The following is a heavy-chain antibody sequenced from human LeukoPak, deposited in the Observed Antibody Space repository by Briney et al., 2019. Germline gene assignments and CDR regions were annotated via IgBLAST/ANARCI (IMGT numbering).Heavy chain of an antibody. J-gene: IGHJ6*03. CDR3: ARVIGSSSSFLYYYYYMDV. D-gene: IGHD6-6*01. Sequence: SETLSLTCAVSGYSISSGYYWGWIRQPPGKGLGWIGSIYHSGSTYYNPSLKSRVTISVDTSKDQFSLKLSSVTAADTAVYYCARVIGSSSSFLYYYYYMDVWGKGTTVTVSS. CDR1: GYSISSGYY. V-gene: IGHV4-38-2*01. CDR2: IYHSGST.